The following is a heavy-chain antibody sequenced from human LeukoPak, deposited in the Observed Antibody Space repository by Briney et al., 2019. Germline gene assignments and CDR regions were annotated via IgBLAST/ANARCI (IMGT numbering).Heavy chain of an antibody. J-gene: IGHJ3*02. D-gene: IGHD3-22*01. V-gene: IGHV3-21*01. Sequence: PGGSLRLSCAASGFTFSSYSMNWVRQAPGKGLEWASSISSSSSYIYYADSVKGRFTISRDNAKNSLYLQMNSLRAEDTAVYYCARRSSGYSDAFDIWGQGTMVTVSS. CDR3: ARRSSGYSDAFDI. CDR2: ISSSSSYI. CDR1: GFTFSSYS.